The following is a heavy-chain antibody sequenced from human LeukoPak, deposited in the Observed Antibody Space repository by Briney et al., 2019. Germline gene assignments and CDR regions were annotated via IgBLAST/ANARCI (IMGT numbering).Heavy chain of an antibody. D-gene: IGHD3-22*01. CDR3: AREGGYDSSGYYYFDY. CDR2: IYHSGST. V-gene: IGHV4-30-2*01. J-gene: IGHJ4*02. CDR1: GGSISSGGYS. Sequence: SQTLSLTCAVSGGSISSGGYSWSWIRQPPGTGLEWIGYIYHSGSTYYNPSLKSRVTISVDRSKNQFSLKLSSVTAADTAVYYCAREGGYDSSGYYYFDYWGQGTLVTVSS.